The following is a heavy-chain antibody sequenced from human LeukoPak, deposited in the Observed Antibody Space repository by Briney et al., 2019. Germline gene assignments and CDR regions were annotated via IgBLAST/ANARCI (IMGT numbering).Heavy chain of an antibody. J-gene: IGHJ3*02. Sequence: PSETLSLTCTVSGGSISSYYWSWIRQPPGKGLEWIGYIYYSGSTNYNPSLKSRVTISVDTSKNQFSLKLSSVTAADTAVYYCASSYYDSSGYYRSGAFDIWGQGTMVTVSS. CDR3: ASSYYDSSGYYRSGAFDI. D-gene: IGHD3-22*01. CDR2: IYYSGST. V-gene: IGHV4-59*01. CDR1: GGSISSYY.